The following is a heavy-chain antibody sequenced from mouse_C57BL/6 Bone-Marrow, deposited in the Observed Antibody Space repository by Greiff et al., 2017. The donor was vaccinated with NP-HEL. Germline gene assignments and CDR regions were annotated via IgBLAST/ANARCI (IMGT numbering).Heavy chain of an antibody. CDR2: IYPRSGNT. J-gene: IGHJ4*01. Sequence: VKLMESGAELARPGASVKLSCKASGYTFTSYGISWVKQRTGQGLEWIGEIYPRSGNTYYNEKFKGKATLTADKSSSTAYMELRSLTSEDSAVYFCAYYGSSPYYAMDYWGQGTSVTVSS. CDR3: AYYGSSPYYAMDY. D-gene: IGHD1-1*01. CDR1: GYTFTSYG. V-gene: IGHV1-81*01.